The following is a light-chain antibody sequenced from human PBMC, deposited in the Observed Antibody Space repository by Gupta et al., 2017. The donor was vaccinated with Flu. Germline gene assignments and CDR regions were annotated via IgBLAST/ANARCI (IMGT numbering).Light chain of an antibody. Sequence: EPVMTQSPASLSVSPGESATLSCRASQGISTNLAWFQQRPGQPPRLLIFGASNRATAVTASFSDSRDEKDFPLTSRRRQYEASAVYYLQQDYSLWPFGQGTKVEVK. CDR1: QGISTN. J-gene: IGKJ1*01. CDR2: GAS. CDR3: QQDYSLWP. V-gene: IGKV3D-15*01.